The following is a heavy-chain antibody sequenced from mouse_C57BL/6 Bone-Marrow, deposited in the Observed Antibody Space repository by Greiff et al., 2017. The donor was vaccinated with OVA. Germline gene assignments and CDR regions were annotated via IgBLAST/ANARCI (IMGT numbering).Heavy chain of an antibody. CDR1: GYTFTSYW. CDR3: ARSDYSNCYWYFDV. D-gene: IGHD2-5*01. Sequence: VQLQQPGAELVKPGASVKLSCKASGYTFTSYWMHWVKQRPGQGLEWIGMIHPNSGSTNYNEKFKSKATLTVDKSSSTAYMQLSSLTSEDSAVYYCARSDYSNCYWYFDVWGTGTTVTVSS. CDR2: IHPNSGST. V-gene: IGHV1-64*01. J-gene: IGHJ1*03.